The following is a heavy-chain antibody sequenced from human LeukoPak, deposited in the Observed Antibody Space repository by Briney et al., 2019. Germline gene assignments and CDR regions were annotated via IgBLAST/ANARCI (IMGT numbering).Heavy chain of an antibody. D-gene: IGHD6-19*01. CDR2: ISGSGGST. CDR1: GFTFSSYA. Sequence: GGSLRLSCAASGFTFSSYAMSWVRQAPGKGLEWVSAISGSGGSTYYADSVKGRFTISRDNSKNTLYLQMNNLRAEDTAVYYCAKVRIVAGIPWSYYFDYWGQGTLVTVSS. J-gene: IGHJ4*02. V-gene: IGHV3-23*01. CDR3: AKVRIVAGIPWSYYFDY.